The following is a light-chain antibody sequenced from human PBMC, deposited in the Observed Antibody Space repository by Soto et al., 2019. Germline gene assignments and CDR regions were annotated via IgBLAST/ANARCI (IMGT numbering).Light chain of an antibody. CDR1: QSISSSY. V-gene: IGKV3-15*01. CDR3: QQYNNWPEYT. CDR2: GAS. J-gene: IGKJ2*01. Sequence: EIVFTHSADTLSLSRVERATLSCRASQSISSSYLAWYQQKPGQAPRLLIFGASTRVTGIPARFSGSGSGTEFTLTITSLQSEDFAVYYCQQYNNWPEYTFGQGTKVDIK.